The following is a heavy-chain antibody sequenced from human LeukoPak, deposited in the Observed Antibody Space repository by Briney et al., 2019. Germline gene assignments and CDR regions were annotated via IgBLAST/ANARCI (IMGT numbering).Heavy chain of an antibody. J-gene: IGHJ5*02. Sequence: ASVKVSCKASGYTFTSYGISWVRQAPGQGLDWMGWISAYNGNTNYAQKLQGRVTMTTDTSTSTAYMELRSLRSDDTAVYYCARDRESYCSSTSCSNWFDPWGQGTLVTVSS. CDR1: GYTFTSYG. D-gene: IGHD2-2*01. CDR2: ISAYNGNT. CDR3: ARDRESYCSSTSCSNWFDP. V-gene: IGHV1-18*01.